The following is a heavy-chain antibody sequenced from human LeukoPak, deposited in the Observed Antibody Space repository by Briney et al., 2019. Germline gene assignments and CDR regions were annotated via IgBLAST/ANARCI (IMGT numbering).Heavy chain of an antibody. D-gene: IGHD5-24*01. CDR3: ARGRRDGYNLDAFDI. Sequence: SETLSLTCAVYGGSFSGYYWSWIRQPPGKGLEWIGEINHSGSTNYNPSLKSRVTISVDTSKNQFSLKLSSVTAADTAVYYCARGRRDGYNLDAFDIWGQGTMVTVSS. V-gene: IGHV4-34*01. J-gene: IGHJ3*02. CDR1: GGSFSGYY. CDR2: INHSGST.